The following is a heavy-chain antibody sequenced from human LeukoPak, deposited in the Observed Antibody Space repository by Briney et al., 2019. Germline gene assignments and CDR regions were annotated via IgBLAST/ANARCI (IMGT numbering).Heavy chain of an antibody. CDR3: ARGAVAGLRVDC. CDR1: GFTFDDYG. J-gene: IGHJ4*02. D-gene: IGHD6-19*01. V-gene: IGHV3-48*01. CDR2: ISSSSSTI. Sequence: GGSLRLSCAASGFTFDDYGMSWVRQTPGKGLEWVSYISSSSSTIYYADSVKGRFTISRDNAKSSLYLQMNSLRAEDTAVYYCARGAVAGLRVDCWGQGTLVTVSS.